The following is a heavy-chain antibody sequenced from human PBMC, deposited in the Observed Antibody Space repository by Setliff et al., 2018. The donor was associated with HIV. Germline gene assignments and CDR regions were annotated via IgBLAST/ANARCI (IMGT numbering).Heavy chain of an antibody. CDR2: IYYSGST. V-gene: IGHV4-39*01. CDR3: AIRSRYGSGWSHGGYFDL. J-gene: IGHJ2*01. Sequence: PSETLSLTCTVSGGSISSSSYYWGWIRHPPGEGLDWIGSIYYSGSTYYNPPLKSRVTISVDTSKSQFSLKLSSVPAADTAVYYCAIRSRYGSGWSHGGYFDLWGRGTLVTVSS. D-gene: IGHD6-19*01. CDR1: GGSISSSSYY.